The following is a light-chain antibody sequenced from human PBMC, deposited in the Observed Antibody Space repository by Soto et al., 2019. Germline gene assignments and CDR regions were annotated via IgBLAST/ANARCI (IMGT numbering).Light chain of an antibody. J-gene: IGLJ1*01. CDR2: DVS. CDR1: SSDVGGYNY. CDR3: SSYTSSGAYV. Sequence: QSALTQPASVSGSPGQSITISCTGTSSDVGGYNYVSWYQQHPGKAPKLMSYDVSNRPSGVSNRFSGSKSGNTASLTISGLQAGAEAVYYRSSYTSSGAYVFGTGTKATVL. V-gene: IGLV2-14*01.